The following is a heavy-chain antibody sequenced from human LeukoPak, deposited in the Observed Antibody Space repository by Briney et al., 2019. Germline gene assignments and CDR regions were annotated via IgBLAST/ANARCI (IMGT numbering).Heavy chain of an antibody. CDR3: ARDPHCTNGVCYRDY. V-gene: IGHV4-59*12. D-gene: IGHD2-8*01. CDR1: GGSITTYY. Sequence: SETLSLTCTVSGGSITTYYWTWIRQPPGKGLEWIGYVYHTGGTNYIPSLKSRATISVDMSKNQFSLKLNSVIAADTAVYYCARDPHCTNGVCYRDYWGQGTLVTVSS. CDR2: VYHTGGT. J-gene: IGHJ4*02.